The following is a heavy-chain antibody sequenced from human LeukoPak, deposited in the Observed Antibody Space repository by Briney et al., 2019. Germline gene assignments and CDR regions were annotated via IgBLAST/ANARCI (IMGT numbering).Heavy chain of an antibody. CDR3: ARKQYSYYDDSRGPLDL. Sequence: ASVKVSCKASGYTFTGYYMHWVRQAPGQGLEWMGWINPNSGGTNYAQKFQGRVTMTRDTSISTAYMELSRLRSDDTAVYYCARKQYSYYDDSRGPLDLWGQGTLVTVSS. CDR1: GYTFTGYY. V-gene: IGHV1-2*02. CDR2: INPNSGGT. J-gene: IGHJ5*02. D-gene: IGHD3-22*01.